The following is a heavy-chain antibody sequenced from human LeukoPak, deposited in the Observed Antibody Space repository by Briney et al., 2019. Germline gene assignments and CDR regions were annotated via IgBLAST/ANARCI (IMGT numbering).Heavy chain of an antibody. J-gene: IGHJ4*02. CDR2: ISAYNGNT. Sequence: ASVKVSCKASGYTFTSYGISWVRQAPGQGLEWMGWISAYNGNTNYAQKLQGRVTMTTDTSTSTAYMELSSLRSEDTAVYYCARDDSDYVWGSYSHWGQGTLVTVSS. D-gene: IGHD3-16*01. V-gene: IGHV1-18*01. CDR1: GYTFTSYG. CDR3: ARDDSDYVWGSYSH.